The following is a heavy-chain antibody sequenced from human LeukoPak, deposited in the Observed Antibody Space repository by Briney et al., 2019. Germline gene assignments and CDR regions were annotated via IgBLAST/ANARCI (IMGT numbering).Heavy chain of an antibody. CDR3: ARVDLLTGYYFFDY. D-gene: IGHD3-9*01. CDR2: IRGDNGDT. J-gene: IGHJ4*02. CDR1: GYTFSSYG. V-gene: IGHV1-18*01. Sequence: ASVKVSCKTSGYTFSSYGITWVRQAPGQGLEWVGWIRGDNGDTNYAQKLQGRVTMTTDTSTSTAYMELRSLGSDETAVFYCARVDLLTGYYFFDYWGQGTLVTVSS.